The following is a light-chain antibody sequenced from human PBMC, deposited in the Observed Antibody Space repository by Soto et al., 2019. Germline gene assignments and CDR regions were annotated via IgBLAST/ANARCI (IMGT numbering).Light chain of an antibody. CDR3: QQYHDWPPRLT. V-gene: IGKV3-15*01. J-gene: IGKJ4*01. CDR1: QTMSST. CDR2: GAS. Sequence: EVVLTQSPATLSVSPGERASLFCRSSQTMSSTLAWYQQKPGQAPRLLIYGASIRATGIPARFSGSGSGTEFTLTISSLQSEDCVVYYCQQYHDWPPRLTFGGGTKVEI.